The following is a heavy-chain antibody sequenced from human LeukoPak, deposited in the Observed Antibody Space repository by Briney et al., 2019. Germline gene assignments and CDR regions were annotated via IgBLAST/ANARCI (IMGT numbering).Heavy chain of an antibody. CDR3: ARDGHSRASCPHWAFGQKGFDP. CDR1: GFTFTDHY. CDR2: INGKRGDT. D-gene: IGHD2-2*01. J-gene: IGHJ5*02. Sequence: ASVKVSCKASGFTFTDHYMHWVRQAPGQGLEWMGWINGKRGDTNYAQNFQDRVTMTRDTSTSTVYMELSRLTVDDTAMYYCARDGHSRASCPHWAFGQKGFDPWGPGARV. V-gene: IGHV1-2*02.